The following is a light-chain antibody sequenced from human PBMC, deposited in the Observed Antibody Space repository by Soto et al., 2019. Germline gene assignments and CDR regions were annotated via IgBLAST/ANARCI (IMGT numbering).Light chain of an antibody. V-gene: IGLV1-40*01. J-gene: IGLJ3*02. CDR1: SSNIGAGYD. CDR2: GNS. Sequence: QSVLTQPPSVTGAPGQRVTISCTGSSSNIGAGYDVHWYQQLPGTAPKLLIYGNSNRPSGVPDRFSGSKSGTSASLAITGVQAEDEADYYCQSYDSSLNALFGGGTKLTVL. CDR3: QSYDSSLNAL.